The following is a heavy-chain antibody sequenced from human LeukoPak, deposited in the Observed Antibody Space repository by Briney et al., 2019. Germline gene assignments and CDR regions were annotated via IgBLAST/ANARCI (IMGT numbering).Heavy chain of an antibody. J-gene: IGHJ5*02. CDR2: IRSKANSYAT. Sequence: PGGSLKLSCAASGFTFSGSAMHWVRQASGKGLEWVGHIRSKANSYATAYAASVKGRFTISRGDSKNTAYLQMNSLKTEDTAVXXXXXXXSSTWYQLFDPWGQGTLVTVSS. V-gene: IGHV3-73*01. CDR1: GFTFSGSA. CDR3: XXXXSSTWYQLFDP. D-gene: IGHD6-13*01.